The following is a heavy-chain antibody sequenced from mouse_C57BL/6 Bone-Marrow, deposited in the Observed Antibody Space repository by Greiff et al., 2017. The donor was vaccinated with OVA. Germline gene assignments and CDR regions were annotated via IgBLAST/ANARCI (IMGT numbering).Heavy chain of an antibody. Sequence: VQLQQSGAELAKPGASVKLSCKASGYTFTSYWMHWVKQRPGQGLEWIGYINPSSGYTKYNQKFKDKATLTADKSSSTAYMQLSSLTSEDSAVYYCAKSYYGYPYAMDYWGQGTSVTVSS. J-gene: IGHJ4*01. V-gene: IGHV1-7*01. CDR2: INPSSGYT. CDR1: GYTFTSYW. CDR3: AKSYYGYPYAMDY. D-gene: IGHD2-2*01.